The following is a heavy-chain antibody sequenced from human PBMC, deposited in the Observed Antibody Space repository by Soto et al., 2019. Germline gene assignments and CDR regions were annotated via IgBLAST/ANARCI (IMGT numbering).Heavy chain of an antibody. V-gene: IGHV1-69*13. Sequence: SVKVSCKASGGTFSSYAISWVRQAPGQGLEWMGGIIPIFGTANYAQKFQGRVTITADESTSTAYMELSSLRSEDTAVYYCARDLDGYNNAPFDYWGQGTLVTVSS. CDR2: IIPIFGTA. D-gene: IGHD4-4*01. CDR3: ARDLDGYNNAPFDY. CDR1: GGTFSSYA. J-gene: IGHJ4*02.